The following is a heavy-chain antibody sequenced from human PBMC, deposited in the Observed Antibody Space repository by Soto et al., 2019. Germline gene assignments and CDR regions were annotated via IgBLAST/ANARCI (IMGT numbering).Heavy chain of an antibody. CDR1: GYTFTSYD. Sequence: QVQLVQSGAEVKKPGASVKVSCKASGYTFTSYDISWVRHATGQGLEWMGWMNPNSGNTGYAQKFQGRVTMTRNTSISTAYMELSSLRSEDTAVYYCARGLQQQLAYYYYGMDVWGQGTTVTVSS. V-gene: IGHV1-8*01. CDR2: MNPNSGNT. D-gene: IGHD6-13*01. J-gene: IGHJ6*02. CDR3: ARGLQQQLAYYYYGMDV.